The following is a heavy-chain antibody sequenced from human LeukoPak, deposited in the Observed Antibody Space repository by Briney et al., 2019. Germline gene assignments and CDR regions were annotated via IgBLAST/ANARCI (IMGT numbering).Heavy chain of an antibody. CDR3: ARDYGSGSYYKRPFDY. Sequence: SETLSLTCAVYGGSFSGYYWSWIRQPPGKGLEWIGEINHSGSTNYNPSLKSRVTISVDTSKNQFSLKLSSVTAADTAVYYCARDYGSGSYYKRPFDYWGQGTLVTVSS. CDR2: INHSGST. J-gene: IGHJ4*02. D-gene: IGHD3-10*01. V-gene: IGHV4-34*01. CDR1: GGSFSGYY.